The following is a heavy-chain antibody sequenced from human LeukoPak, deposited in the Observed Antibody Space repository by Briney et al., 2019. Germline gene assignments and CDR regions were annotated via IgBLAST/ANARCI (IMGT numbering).Heavy chain of an antibody. V-gene: IGHV3-30-3*01. J-gene: IGHJ4*02. D-gene: IGHD1-26*01. CDR3: ARQWELPGGFDY. CDR2: ISYDGSNK. CDR1: GFTFSSYA. Sequence: PGGSLILSCAASGFTFSSYAMHWVRQAPGKGLEWVAVISYDGSNKYYADSVKGRFTISRDNSKNTLYLQMNSLRAEDTAVYYCARQWELPGGFDYWGQGTLVTVSS.